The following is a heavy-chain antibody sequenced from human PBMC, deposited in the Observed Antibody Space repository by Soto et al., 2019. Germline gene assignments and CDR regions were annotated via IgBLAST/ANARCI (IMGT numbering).Heavy chain of an antibody. CDR2: INPNSGGT. V-gene: IGHV1-2*02. CDR3: ARVPTLKCGGDCYTTPTDY. J-gene: IGHJ4*02. D-gene: IGHD2-21*02. Sequence: QVQLVQSGAEVKKPGASVKVSCKASGYTFTGYYMHWVRQAPGQGLEWMGWINPNSGGTNYAQKFQGRVTMTRDTAISTAYVERSRLRSDDTAVYYGARVPTLKCGGDCYTTPTDYWGQGTLVTVSS. CDR1: GYTFTGYY.